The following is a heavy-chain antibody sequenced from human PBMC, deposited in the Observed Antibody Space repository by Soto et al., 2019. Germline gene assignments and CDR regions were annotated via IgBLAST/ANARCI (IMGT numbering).Heavy chain of an antibody. CDR1: GGTVSSYT. D-gene: IGHD4-17*01. V-gene: IGHV1-69*04. J-gene: IGHJ4*02. Sequence: SVKVSCKASGGTVSSYTISWVRQAPGQGLEWMGRIIPILGIANYAQKFQGRVTITADKSTSTAYMELSSLRSEDTAVYYCARDGLGSQTTGNDYWGQGTLVTVSS. CDR3: ARDGLGSQTTGNDY. CDR2: IIPILGIA.